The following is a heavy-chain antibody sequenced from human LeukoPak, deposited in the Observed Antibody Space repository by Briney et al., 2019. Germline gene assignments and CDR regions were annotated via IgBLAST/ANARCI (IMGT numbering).Heavy chain of an antibody. CDR3: ARETRGSGNWYFDL. D-gene: IGHD1-1*01. CDR1: GFTFSDYW. J-gene: IGHJ2*01. V-gene: IGHV3-74*01. Sequence: QPGGSLRLSCAASGFTFSDYWMHWVRQAPGKGLVWVSRINNDGRSTTYADSVEGRFTISRDNAKNTLYLQMNSLRAEDTAVFYCARETRGSGNWYFDLWGRGSLVTVSS. CDR2: INNDGRST.